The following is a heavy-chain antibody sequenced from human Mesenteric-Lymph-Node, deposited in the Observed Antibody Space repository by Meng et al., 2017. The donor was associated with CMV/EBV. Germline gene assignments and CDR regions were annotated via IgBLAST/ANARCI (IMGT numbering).Heavy chain of an antibody. CDR3: AKLGIPAVIGNWFDP. J-gene: IGHJ5*02. D-gene: IGHD2-2*01. CDR1: GFTFSSYG. V-gene: IGHV3-30*12. CDR2: ASFDGKRK. Sequence: LSLTCAASGFTFSSYGMHWVRQAPSKGLEWVAIASFDGKRKFYADSVKGRFTISRDNSKNTLYLQMNSLRVEDTALYYCAKLGIPAVIGNWFDPWGQGTLVTVSS.